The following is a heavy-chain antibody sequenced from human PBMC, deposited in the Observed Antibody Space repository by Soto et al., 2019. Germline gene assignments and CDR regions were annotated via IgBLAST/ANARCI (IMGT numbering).Heavy chain of an antibody. CDR2: IRHTSFTT. CDR3: ARDPTAVTSRFDP. V-gene: IGHV3-48*04. D-gene: IGHD4-4*01. Sequence: PGGSLRLSCAASGFAVSSDSFNWVRQAPGKGLEWVSCIRHTSFTTYYADSVKGRFTISRDNAKNSLYLQMNSLRAEDTAVFYCARDPTAVTSRFDPWGQGTLVTVSS. CDR1: GFAVSSDS. J-gene: IGHJ5*02.